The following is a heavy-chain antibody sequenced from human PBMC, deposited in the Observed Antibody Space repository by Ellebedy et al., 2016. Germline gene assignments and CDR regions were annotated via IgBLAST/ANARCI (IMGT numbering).Heavy chain of an antibody. J-gene: IGHJ4*02. CDR2: ISGSGGST. CDR1: GFTFSSYA. D-gene: IGHD4-17*01. Sequence: GESLKISCAASGFTFSSYAMSWVRQAPGKGLEWVSAISGSGGSTYYADSVKGRFTISRDNSKNTLYLQMNSLRAEDTAVYYCAKRGRATTVTYYFDYWGQGTLVTVSS. V-gene: IGHV3-23*01. CDR3: AKRGRATTVTYYFDY.